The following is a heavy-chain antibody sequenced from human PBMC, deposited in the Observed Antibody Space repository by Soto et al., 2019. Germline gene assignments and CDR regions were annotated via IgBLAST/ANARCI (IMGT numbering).Heavy chain of an antibody. J-gene: IGHJ5*02. CDR1: GYTFTTYG. D-gene: IGHD5-12*01. CDR2: ISAYNGNT. Sequence: QVQLVQSGAEVKKPGASVKVSCKASGYTFTTYGISWVRQAPGQGLEWMGWISAYNGNTNYAQKLQGRVTMTTDTPTCXAYMELRSLRSDDTAVYYCTREFSGYDSGYNWFDPWGQGTLVTVSS. V-gene: IGHV1-18*01. CDR3: TREFSGYDSGYNWFDP.